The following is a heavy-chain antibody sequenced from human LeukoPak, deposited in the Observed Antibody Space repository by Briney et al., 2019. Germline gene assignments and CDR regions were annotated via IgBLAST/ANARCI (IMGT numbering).Heavy chain of an antibody. CDR3: ARGRLGYYLDY. J-gene: IGHJ4*02. CDR2: INHSGST. D-gene: IGHD3-16*01. CDR1: GGSFSGYY. Sequence: SETLSLTCAVYGGSFSGYYWSWIRQPPGKGLEWIGEINHSGSTNYNPSLKGRVTISVDTSKNQFSLKLSSVTAADTAVYYCARGRLGYYLDYWGQGTLVTVSS. V-gene: IGHV4-34*01.